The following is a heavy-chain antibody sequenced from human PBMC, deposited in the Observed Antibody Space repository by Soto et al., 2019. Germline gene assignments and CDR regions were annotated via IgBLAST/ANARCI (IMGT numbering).Heavy chain of an antibody. V-gene: IGHV3-23*01. D-gene: IGHD3-10*01. CDR3: AREASVPSFGEFWFFDL. J-gene: IGHJ2*01. CDR1: GFTFSNHG. CDR2: VSADGYTT. Sequence: EVHLLESGGGLAQPGGSLRLSCAASGFTFSNHGMTWVRQAPGKGLEWVSSVSADGYTTYYADSVRGRLTSSRDNSGDTVYVRMNNLRAEATALYCWAREASVPSFGEFWFFDLWGRGTQITVST.